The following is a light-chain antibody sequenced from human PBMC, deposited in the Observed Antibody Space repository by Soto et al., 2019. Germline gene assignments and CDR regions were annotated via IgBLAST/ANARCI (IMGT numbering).Light chain of an antibody. J-gene: IGKJ4*01. CDR1: QYINTR. CDR3: QQYNKWPLT. V-gene: IGKV3-15*01. CDR2: STS. Sequence: EIVLTQSPATLSSFPGDRVTLSCRASQYINTRLAWYQHRPGQAPRLLIYSTSTRATGVPDRFSGSGSGTEFTLTISSLQSEDFAVYYCQQYNKWPLTFGGGTKVETK.